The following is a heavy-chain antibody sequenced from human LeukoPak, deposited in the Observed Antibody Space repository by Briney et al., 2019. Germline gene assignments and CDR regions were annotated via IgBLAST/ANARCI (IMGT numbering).Heavy chain of an antibody. Sequence: SETLSLTCAVYGGSFSGYYWSWIRQPPGKGLEWIGEINHSGSTNYNPSLKSRVTISVDTSKNQFSLKLSSVTAADTAVYYCARVGDTAMATVDYWGQGTLVTVSS. J-gene: IGHJ4*02. V-gene: IGHV4-34*01. CDR3: ARVGDTAMATVDY. CDR1: GGSFSGYY. D-gene: IGHD5-18*01. CDR2: INHSGST.